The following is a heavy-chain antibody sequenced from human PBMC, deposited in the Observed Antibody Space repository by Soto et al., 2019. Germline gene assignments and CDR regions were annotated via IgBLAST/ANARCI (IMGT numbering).Heavy chain of an antibody. CDR3: ARIYWVDTAMADYYYGMDV. CDR2: IFSNDEK. D-gene: IGHD5-18*01. V-gene: IGHV2-26*01. CDR1: GFSLSNARMG. Sequence: XGPTLVNPTETLTLTCTVSGFSLSNARMGVSWIRQPPGKALEWLAHIFSNDEKSYSTSLKSRLTISKDTSKSQVVLTMTNMDPVDTATYYCARIYWVDTAMADYYYGMDVWGQGNTVTVSS. J-gene: IGHJ6*02.